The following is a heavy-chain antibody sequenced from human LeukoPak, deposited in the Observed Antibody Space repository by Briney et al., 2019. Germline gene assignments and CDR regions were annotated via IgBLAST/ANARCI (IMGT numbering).Heavy chain of an antibody. CDR1: GFTFSSYS. J-gene: IGHJ4*02. D-gene: IGHD5-24*01. CDR2: ISSSSSYI. Sequence: GGSLRLSCAASGFTFSSYSMNWVRQAPGKGLEWVSSISSSSSYIYYADSVKGRFTISRDNAKNSLYLQVNSLRAEDTAVYYCARERRDGYPFDYWGQGTLVTVSS. V-gene: IGHV3-21*01. CDR3: ARERRDGYPFDY.